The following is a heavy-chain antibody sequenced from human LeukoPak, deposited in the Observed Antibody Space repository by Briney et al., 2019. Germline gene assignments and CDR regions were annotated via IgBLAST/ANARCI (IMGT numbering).Heavy chain of an antibody. V-gene: IGHV3-9*03. D-gene: IGHD6-13*01. CDR2: ISWNSGSI. CDR3: AKERAAAGTGWDAFDI. J-gene: IGHJ3*02. CDR1: GFTFDDYA. Sequence: PGRSLRLSCADSGFTFDDYAMHWVRQAPGKGLEWVSGISWNSGSIVYADSVKGRFTISRDNAKNSLYLQMNSLRAEDMALYYCAKERAAAGTGWDAFDIWGQGTMVTVSS.